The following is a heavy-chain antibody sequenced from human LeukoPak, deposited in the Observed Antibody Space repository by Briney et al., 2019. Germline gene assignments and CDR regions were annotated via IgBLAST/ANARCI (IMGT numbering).Heavy chain of an antibody. V-gene: IGHV3-23*01. CDR1: GFTFGSFA. Sequence: PGGSLRLSCAASGFTFGSFAMSWVRQTPEKGLEWVSGIRASGGSTFYADSVKGRFTISRDNSNSTLYLQMDSLRAEDTAVYYCAKEWSHWGQGSLVTVSS. CDR3: AKEWSH. D-gene: IGHD1-26*01. J-gene: IGHJ4*02. CDR2: IRASGGST.